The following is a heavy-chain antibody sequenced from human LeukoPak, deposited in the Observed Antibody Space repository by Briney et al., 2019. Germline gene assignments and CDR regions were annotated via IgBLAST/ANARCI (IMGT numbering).Heavy chain of an antibody. CDR3: ARVETRDGYNYGYFDY. CDR1: GGSISSYY. V-gene: IGHV4-59*01. J-gene: IGHJ4*02. D-gene: IGHD5-24*01. CDR2: IYYSGST. Sequence: SETLSLTCTVSGGSISSYYWSWIRQPPGKGLEWIGYIYYSGSTNYNPSLKSRVTISVDTSKKQFSLKLSSVTAADTAVYYCARVETRDGYNYGYFDYWGQGTLVTVSS.